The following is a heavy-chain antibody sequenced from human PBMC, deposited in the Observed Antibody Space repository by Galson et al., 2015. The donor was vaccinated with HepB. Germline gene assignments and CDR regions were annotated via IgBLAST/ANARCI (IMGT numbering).Heavy chain of an antibody. CDR1: GFTFSSHW. D-gene: IGHD1-1*01. J-gene: IGHJ4*02. Sequence: SLRLSCAASGFTFSSHWMSWVRQAPGKGLEWVANIKQDESEKYYVDSVKGRFTISRDNAKNSLYLQMNSLRAEDTAVYYCAKITGTGNEYWGQGTLVTVSS. V-gene: IGHV3-7*03. CDR3: AKITGTGNEY. CDR2: IKQDESEK.